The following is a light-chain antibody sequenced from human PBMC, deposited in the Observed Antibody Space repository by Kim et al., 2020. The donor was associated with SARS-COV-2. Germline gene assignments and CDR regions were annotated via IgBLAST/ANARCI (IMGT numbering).Light chain of an antibody. CDR2: KAS. Sequence: AAAVGDRVTIRCRASQSISSWVAYDQQKAGKAPKLLIDKASSVESGVPSRFSGSGSGTEFTLTISSQQPDDFANYYCQQYNSYWTFGQGTKVDIK. J-gene: IGKJ1*01. CDR1: QSISSW. CDR3: QQYNSYWT. V-gene: IGKV1-5*03.